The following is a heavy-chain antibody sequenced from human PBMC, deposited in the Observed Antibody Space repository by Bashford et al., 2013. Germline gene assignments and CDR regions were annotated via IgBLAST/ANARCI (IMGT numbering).Heavy chain of an antibody. V-gene: IGHV4-39*07. CDR3: ARGGGIVIVPAAPAFRSFDL. CDR1: GGSISSSSYY. D-gene: IGHD2-2*01. J-gene: IGHJ6*02. Sequence: SSETLSLTCTVSGGSISSSSYYWGWIRQPPGKGLEWIGSIYYSGSTYYNPSLKSRVTISVDTSKNQFSLKLSSVTAADTAVYFCARGGGIVIVPAAPAFRSFDLWGQGTTVTVSS. CDR2: IYYSGST.